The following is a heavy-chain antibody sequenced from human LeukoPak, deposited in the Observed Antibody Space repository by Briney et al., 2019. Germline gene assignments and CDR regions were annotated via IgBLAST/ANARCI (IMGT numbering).Heavy chain of an antibody. D-gene: IGHD3-10*01. V-gene: IGHV3-33*01. CDR2: IWYDGSNK. Sequence: GGSLRLSCAASGFTSSTYGMHWVRQAPGKGLEWLTDIWYDGSNKYYTDSVKGRFTIPRDNSKNTLYLQMSSLRAEDTAVYYCARDSNSYGSGATIDYWGQGTLVTVSS. CDR3: ARDSNSYGSGATIDY. CDR1: GFTSSTYG. J-gene: IGHJ4*02.